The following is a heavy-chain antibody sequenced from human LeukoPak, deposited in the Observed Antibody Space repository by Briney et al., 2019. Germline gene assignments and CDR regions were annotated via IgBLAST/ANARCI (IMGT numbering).Heavy chain of an antibody. V-gene: IGHV4-39*01. J-gene: IGHJ4*02. CDR2: IYYSGST. D-gene: IGHD3-22*01. CDR3: ARGWRYYDSSGYYPFDY. Sequence: SETLSLTCTVSGGSISSSSYYWGWIRQPPGKGLEWIGSIYYSGSTYYNPSLKSRVTISVDTSKNQFSLKLSSVTAADTAVYYCARGWRYYDSSGYYPFDYWGQGTLVTVSS. CDR1: GGSISSSSYY.